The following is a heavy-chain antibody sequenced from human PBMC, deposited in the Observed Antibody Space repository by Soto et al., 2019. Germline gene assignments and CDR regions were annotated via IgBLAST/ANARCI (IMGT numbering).Heavy chain of an antibody. CDR2: ISPYNGHT. D-gene: IGHD2-2*01. V-gene: IGHV1-18*01. CDR1: GYSFTSYG. Sequence: QVQLVQSAGEVKKPGASVKVSCKASGYSFTSYGISWVRRAPGQGLEWMGWISPYNGHTQFVERFQGRVTMTTDTSTKTAYLKLRNLRSDDTAHYYCARELTIVPATHPRLENYGMDVWGQGTTVIVSS. J-gene: IGHJ6*02. CDR3: ARELTIVPATHPRLENYGMDV.